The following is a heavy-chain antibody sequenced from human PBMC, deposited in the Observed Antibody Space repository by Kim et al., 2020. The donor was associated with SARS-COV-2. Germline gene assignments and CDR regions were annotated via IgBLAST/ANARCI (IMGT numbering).Heavy chain of an antibody. CDR2: IYYSGST. CDR3: ARGREDIVVVPAAVYFDY. D-gene: IGHD2-2*01. CDR1: GGSISSYY. Sequence: SETLSLTCTVSGGSISSYYWSWIRQPPGKGLEWIGYIYYSGSTNYNPSLKSRVTISVDTSKNQFSLKLSSVTAADTAVYYCARGREDIVVVPAAVYFDYWGQGTLVTVSS. J-gene: IGHJ4*02. V-gene: IGHV4-59*13.